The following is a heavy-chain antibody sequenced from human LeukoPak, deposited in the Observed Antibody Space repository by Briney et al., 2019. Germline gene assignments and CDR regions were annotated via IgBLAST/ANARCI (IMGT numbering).Heavy chain of an antibody. CDR1: GYTFTSYG. D-gene: IGHD4-23*01. Sequence: GASVKVSCKASGYTFTSYGISWVRQAPGQGLEWMGWISAYNGNTNYAQKLQGRVTMTTDTSTSTAYMELSSLRSEDTAVYYCARDLGPSTVVTTNWFDPWGQGTLVTVSS. CDR3: ARDLGPSTVVTTNWFDP. CDR2: ISAYNGNT. V-gene: IGHV1-18*01. J-gene: IGHJ5*02.